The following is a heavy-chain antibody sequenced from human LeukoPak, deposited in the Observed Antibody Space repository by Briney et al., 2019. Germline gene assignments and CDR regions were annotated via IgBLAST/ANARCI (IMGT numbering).Heavy chain of an antibody. D-gene: IGHD5-24*01. CDR2: ISSTSSTI. V-gene: IGHV3-48*04. CDR1: GFTFSSYS. J-gene: IGHJ6*04. CDR3: ARGATIWARMDV. Sequence: GGSLRLSCAASGFTFSSYSMNWVRQAPGKGPEWVSYISSTSSTIHYADSVKGRFTMSRDNAKNSVFLQMNSLRAEDTAVYYCARGATIWARMDVWGKGTTVTVSS.